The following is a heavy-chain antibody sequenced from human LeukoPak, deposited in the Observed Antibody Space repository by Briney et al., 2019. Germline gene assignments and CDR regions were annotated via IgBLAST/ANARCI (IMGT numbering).Heavy chain of an antibody. D-gene: IGHD5-12*01. V-gene: IGHV4-59*01. Sequence: SETLSLTCTASGASITSYYWTWIRQPPGKGLEWIGYIYYSGSTNYNSSLKGRVTISIDTSKTQFFLKLSSVTAADTAVYYCARKGLANWFDPWGQGTLVTVSS. CDR1: GASITSYY. CDR2: IYYSGST. J-gene: IGHJ5*02. CDR3: ARKGLANWFDP.